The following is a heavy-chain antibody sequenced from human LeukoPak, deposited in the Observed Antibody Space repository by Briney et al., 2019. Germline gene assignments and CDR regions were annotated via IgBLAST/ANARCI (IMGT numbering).Heavy chain of an antibody. J-gene: IGHJ6*03. D-gene: IGHD6-19*01. CDR2: ISAYNGNT. V-gene: IGHV1-18*01. CDR1: GYTFTSYG. Sequence: ASVKVSCKASGYTFTSYGISWVRQAPGQGLEWMGWISAYNGNTNYAQKLQGRVTMTTDTSTSTAYMEMRSLRSDDTAVYYCARVAYSSGWWGTSNRYYYYYMDVWGKGTTVTVSS. CDR3: ARVAYSSGWWGTSNRYYYYYMDV.